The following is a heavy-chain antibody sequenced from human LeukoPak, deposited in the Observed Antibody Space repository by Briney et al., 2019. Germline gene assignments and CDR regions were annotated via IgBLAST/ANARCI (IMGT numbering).Heavy chain of an antibody. CDR3: AKVSDCSGGSCYSGADWFDP. D-gene: IGHD2-15*01. Sequence: GGSLRLSCAASGFTFSSYAMSWVRQAPGKGPEWVSAISGSGGSTYYADSVKGRFTISRDNSKNTLYLQMNSLRAEDTAVCYCAKVSDCSGGSCYSGADWFDPWGQGTLVTVSS. CDR1: GFTFSSYA. CDR2: ISGSGGST. J-gene: IGHJ5*02. V-gene: IGHV3-23*01.